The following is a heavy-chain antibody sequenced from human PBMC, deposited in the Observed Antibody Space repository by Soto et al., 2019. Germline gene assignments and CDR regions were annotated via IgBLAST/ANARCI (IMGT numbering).Heavy chain of an antibody. CDR3: ARVERTLSTPFAYGMDV. CDR1: GGSINSGGYS. Sequence: QLQLQESGSGLVKPSQTLSLTCTVSGGSINSGGYSWIWIRQPPGKGLEWIGYIYHTGNTFYNPSLQSRATISVDQSKNQLSLSLGSVTAADTAMYYCARVERTLSTPFAYGMDVWGQGTTVTVSS. V-gene: IGHV4-30-2*01. J-gene: IGHJ6*02. D-gene: IGHD2-2*01. CDR2: IYHTGNT.